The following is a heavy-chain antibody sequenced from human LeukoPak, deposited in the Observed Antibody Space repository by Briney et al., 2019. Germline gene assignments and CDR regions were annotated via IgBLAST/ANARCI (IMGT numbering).Heavy chain of an antibody. J-gene: IGHJ4*02. CDR1: GFTFSSYA. Sequence: GGSLRLSCAASGFTFSSYAMSWVRQAPGKGLEWVSAISGSGGSTYYADSVKDRFTISRDNSKNTLYPQMNSLRAEDTAVYYCAKVRPYGDYGDFDYWGQGTLVTVSS. CDR2: ISGSGGST. D-gene: IGHD4-17*01. CDR3: AKVRPYGDYGDFDY. V-gene: IGHV3-23*01.